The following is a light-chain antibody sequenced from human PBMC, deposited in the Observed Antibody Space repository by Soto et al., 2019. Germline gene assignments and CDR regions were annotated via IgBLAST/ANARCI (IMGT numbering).Light chain of an antibody. Sequence: IVITQSPATLSVSPGGRATLSCRASQSVSSNLAWYQQKPGQAPRLLIYGASSRATGIPDRFSGSGSGTDFTLTISRLEPEDFAVYYCQQYGSSPWTFGQGTKVDIK. CDR3: QQYGSSPWT. CDR2: GAS. V-gene: IGKV3-20*01. CDR1: QSVSSN. J-gene: IGKJ1*01.